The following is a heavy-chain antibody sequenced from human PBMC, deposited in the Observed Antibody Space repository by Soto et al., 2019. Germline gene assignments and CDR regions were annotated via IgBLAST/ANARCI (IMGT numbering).Heavy chain of an antibody. Sequence: SQTLSLTCAVYGGSFSGYYWSWIRQPPGKGLEWIGEINHSGSTNYNPSLKSRVTISVDTSKNQFSLKLSSVTAADTAVYYCARVTNCGGDCSSFDYWGQGTLVTVSS. CDR1: GGSFSGYY. J-gene: IGHJ4*02. D-gene: IGHD2-21*02. CDR2: INHSGST. CDR3: ARVTNCGGDCSSFDY. V-gene: IGHV4-34*01.